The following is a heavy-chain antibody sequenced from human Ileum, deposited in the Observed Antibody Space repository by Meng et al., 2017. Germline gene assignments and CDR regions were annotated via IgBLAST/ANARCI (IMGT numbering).Heavy chain of an antibody. V-gene: IGHV4-61*08. CDR1: GGAVSSAAYQ. CDR2: AANSFDPSP. J-gene: IGHJ4*02. CDR3: ARDYWGSLDY. Sequence: QVQLQESRPGLVRASETLSLTCTVSGGAVSSAAYQWGWIRQPPGKGLEWIGYAANSFDPSPNYNPSLKSRVTISLDTPKNQFSLKLTSVTAADTAVYYCARDYWGSLDYWGQGSLVTVSS. D-gene: IGHD7-27*01.